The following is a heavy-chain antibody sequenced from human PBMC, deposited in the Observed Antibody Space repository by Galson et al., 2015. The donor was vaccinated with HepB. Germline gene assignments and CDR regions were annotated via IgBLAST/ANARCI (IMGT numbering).Heavy chain of an antibody. CDR1: GFTFDDYA. D-gene: IGHD6-6*01. CDR3: AKGGRVAARQGRDYFDY. CDR2: ISWNSGSI. V-gene: IGHV3-9*01. Sequence: SLRLSCAASGFTFDDYAMHWVRQAPGKGLEWVSGISWNSGSIGYADSVKGQFTISRDNAKNSLYLQMNSLRAEDTALYYCAKGGRVAARQGRDYFDYWGQGTLVTVSS. J-gene: IGHJ4*02.